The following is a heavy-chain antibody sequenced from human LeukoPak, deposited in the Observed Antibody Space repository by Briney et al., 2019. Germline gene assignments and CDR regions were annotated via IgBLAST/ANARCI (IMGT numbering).Heavy chain of an antibody. CDR1: GYSFTSYW. V-gene: IGHV5-51*01. D-gene: IGHD6-13*01. J-gene: IGHJ3*02. Sequence: EESLKISCKGSGYSFTSYWIGWVRQMPGKDLEWMGIIYPGDSDTRYSPSFQGQVTISADKSISTAYLQWSSLKASDTAMYYCARRMGIAAAGTSLDAFDIWGQGTMVTVSS. CDR2: IYPGDSDT. CDR3: ARRMGIAAAGTSLDAFDI.